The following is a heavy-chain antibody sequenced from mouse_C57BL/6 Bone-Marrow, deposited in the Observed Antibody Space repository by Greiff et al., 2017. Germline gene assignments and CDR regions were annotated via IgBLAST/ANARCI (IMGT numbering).Heavy chain of an antibody. CDR1: GYTFTSYW. D-gene: IGHD1-1*01. J-gene: IGHJ1*03. Sequence: QVQLKQPGAELVMPGASVKLSCKASGYTFTSYWMHWVKQRPGQGLEWIGEIDPSDSYTNYNQKFKGKSTLTVDKSSSTAYMQLSSLTSEDSAVYYCARVRGSTSWYFDVWGTGTTVTVSS. V-gene: IGHV1-69*01. CDR2: IDPSDSYT. CDR3: ARVRGSTSWYFDV.